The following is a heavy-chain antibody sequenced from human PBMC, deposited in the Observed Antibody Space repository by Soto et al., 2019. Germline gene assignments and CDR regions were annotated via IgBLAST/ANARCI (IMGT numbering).Heavy chain of an antibody. V-gene: IGHV3-30*18. D-gene: IGHD3-10*01. J-gene: IGHJ4*02. CDR2: ISYDGSNE. Sequence: QVQLVESGGGVVQPGRSLRLSCAASGFTFSSYGMHWVRQAPGKGLEWVAGISYDGSNEYYPDSVKGRFTISRDNSKNTRYLQMNSLRAEDTAVFYCAKEGSGSGIESWGQGSLFTVSS. CDR1: GFTFSSYG. CDR3: AKEGSGSGIES.